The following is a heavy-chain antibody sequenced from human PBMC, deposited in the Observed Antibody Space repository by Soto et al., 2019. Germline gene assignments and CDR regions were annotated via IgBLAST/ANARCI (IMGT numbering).Heavy chain of an antibody. J-gene: IGHJ4*02. V-gene: IGHV3-30*04. Sequence: GGSLRLSCAASGFAFSNYAMHWVRQAPGKGLEWVAGISFDDVRKGYSDSVKGRFTISRDNSKNMLYLQMNTLRSEDTAVYYCASLYYYSLTQYFDYWGQGT. D-gene: IGHD3-16*01. CDR3: ASLYYYSLTQYFDY. CDR2: ISFDDVRK. CDR1: GFAFSNYA.